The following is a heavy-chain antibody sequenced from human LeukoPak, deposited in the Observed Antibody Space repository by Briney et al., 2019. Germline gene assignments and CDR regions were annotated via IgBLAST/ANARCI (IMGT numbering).Heavy chain of an antibody. V-gene: IGHV2-26*01. Sequence: ESGPTLVNPTETLTLTCTVSGFSLSNARMGVSWIRQPPGKALEWLAHIFSNDEKSYSTSLKSGLTISKDTSKSQVVLTMTNMDPVDTATYYCARIRGYSGYERVYFDYWGQGNLVTVSS. CDR2: IFSNDEK. CDR3: ARIRGYSGYERVYFDY. D-gene: IGHD5-12*01. J-gene: IGHJ4*02. CDR1: GFSLSNARMG.